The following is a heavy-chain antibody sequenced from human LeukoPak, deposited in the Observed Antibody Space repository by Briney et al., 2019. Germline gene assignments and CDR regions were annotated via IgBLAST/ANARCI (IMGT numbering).Heavy chain of an antibody. CDR2: ISSSSSTI. CDR1: GFTVSSYS. D-gene: IGHD6-13*01. CDR3: ARVDRVYSSWPDY. Sequence: GGSLRLSCAASGFTVSSYSMSWVRQAPGKGLEWVSYISSSSSTIYYADSVKGRFTISRDNAKNSLYLQMNSLRAEDTAVYYCARVDRVYSSWPDYWGQGTLVTVSS. J-gene: IGHJ4*02. V-gene: IGHV3-48*04.